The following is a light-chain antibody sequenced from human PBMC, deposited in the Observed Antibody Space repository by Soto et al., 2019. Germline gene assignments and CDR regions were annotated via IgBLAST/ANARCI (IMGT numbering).Light chain of an antibody. CDR1: QNISNY. J-gene: IGKJ4*01. V-gene: IGKV3-11*01. Sequence: IVLTQSPATLSLSPGKRATLSCRASQNISNYLIWYPQKPGQAPRXLIYDVSHRETGIPAMFSGSGAGTEFTLTISSLEPEDFAFYYCQQRNSWTLTFGGGTKVDIK. CDR2: DVS. CDR3: QQRNSWTLT.